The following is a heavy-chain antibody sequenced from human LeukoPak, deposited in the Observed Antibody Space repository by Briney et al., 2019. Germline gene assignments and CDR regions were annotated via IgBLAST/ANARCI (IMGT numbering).Heavy chain of an antibody. CDR3: AKGGSYAPLDY. D-gene: IGHD1-26*01. CDR2: ISTSGGDT. V-gene: IGHV3-23*01. J-gene: IGHJ4*02. Sequence: GGSLRLSCAASGFTFTDSAMTWVRQAPGKGLEWLSAISTSGGDTIYTDSVKDRFTVSRDNYKNTLYLQMNSLRAEDTAIYYCAKGGSYAPLDYWGQGTLVTVSS. CDR1: GFTFTDSA.